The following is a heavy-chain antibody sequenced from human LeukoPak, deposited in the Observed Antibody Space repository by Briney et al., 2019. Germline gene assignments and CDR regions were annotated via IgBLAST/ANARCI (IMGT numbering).Heavy chain of an antibody. CDR1: GFTFGSYE. D-gene: IGHD3-10*01. CDR3: ARVSFYDAFDI. Sequence: GGSLRLSXSASGFTFGSYEMNWVRQSPGKGLEWLSYISSSGTTIYYADSVKGRFTISRDNAKNSLYLQMNSLRAEDMALYYCARVSFYDAFDIWGQGTMVTVSS. CDR2: ISSSGTTI. J-gene: IGHJ3*02. V-gene: IGHV3-48*03.